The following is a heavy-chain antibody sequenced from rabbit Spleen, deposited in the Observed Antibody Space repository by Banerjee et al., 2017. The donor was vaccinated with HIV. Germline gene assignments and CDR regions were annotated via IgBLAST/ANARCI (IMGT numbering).Heavy chain of an antibody. V-gene: IGHV1S47*01. CDR1: GFSFSTSY. J-gene: IGHJ2*01. CDR3: ARNYVNAFDP. D-gene: IGHD1-1*01. Sequence: GDLVKPEGSLTLTCTASGFSFSTSYYMCWVRQTPGKGLECIACIYNGDGSTYYASWVNGRFTISRSTSLNTVTLQMTSLTAADTATYFCARNYVNAFDPWGPGTLVTVS. CDR2: IYNGDGST.